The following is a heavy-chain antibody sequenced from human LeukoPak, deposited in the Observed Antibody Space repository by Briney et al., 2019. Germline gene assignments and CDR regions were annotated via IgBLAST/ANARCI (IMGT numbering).Heavy chain of an antibody. CDR1: GGSISGYY. V-gene: IGHV4-59*08. CDR3: ARVVTFGGVIVNFDY. Sequence: PSETLSLTCTVSGGSISGYYWAWIRPPPGKGLEWIGYIYYSGSTNYNPSLKSRVTISVDMSKNQFSVKLSSVTAADTAVYYCARVVTFGGVIVNFDYWGQGTLVTVSS. D-gene: IGHD3-16*02. CDR2: IYYSGST. J-gene: IGHJ4*02.